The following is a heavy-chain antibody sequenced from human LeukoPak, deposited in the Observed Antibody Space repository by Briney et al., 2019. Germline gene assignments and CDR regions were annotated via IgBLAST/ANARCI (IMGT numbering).Heavy chain of an antibody. CDR3: ARVPSYGDYLDY. Sequence: GGSLRLSCAASGFTFSSYSMNWVRQAPGKGLEWVSSISSSSSYIYYADSAKGRFTISRDNAKNSLYLQMNSLRAEDTAVYYCARVPSYGDYLDYWGQGTLVTVSS. V-gene: IGHV3-21*01. D-gene: IGHD4-17*01. CDR2: ISSSSSYI. CDR1: GFTFSSYS. J-gene: IGHJ4*02.